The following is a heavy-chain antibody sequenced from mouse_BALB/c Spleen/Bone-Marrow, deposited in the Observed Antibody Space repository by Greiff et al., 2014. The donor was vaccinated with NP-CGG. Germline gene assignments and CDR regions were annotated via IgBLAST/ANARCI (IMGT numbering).Heavy chain of an antibody. CDR3: ARKEVDYFDF. J-gene: IGHJ2*01. V-gene: IGHV1-14*01. Sequence: EVQLQQSGPELVKPGASVKISCKTSGYTFTSYVMHWVKQKPGQGLEWIGYINHYNDGTKYNEKLKGKATLTSDKYSSTAYMELSSLPSEDSAVYYCARKEVDYFDFWGEGTTLTVSS. CDR1: GYTFTSYV. CDR2: INHYNDGT.